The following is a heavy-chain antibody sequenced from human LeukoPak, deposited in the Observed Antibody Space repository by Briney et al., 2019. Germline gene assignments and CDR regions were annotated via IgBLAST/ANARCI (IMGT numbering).Heavy chain of an antibody. V-gene: IGHV1-18*01. CDR3: ARESGGSRYRGDFDY. CDR2: VSGYNGAT. Sequence: ASVKVSCKASGYAFTAYGIGWVRQAPGQGLEWMGWVSGYNGATKYAQKLQGRVTTTTDTSTTTVYVELRSLTSDDTAVYYCARESGGSRYRGDFDYWGQGTLVTVSS. J-gene: IGHJ4*02. D-gene: IGHD2-15*01. CDR1: GYAFTAYG.